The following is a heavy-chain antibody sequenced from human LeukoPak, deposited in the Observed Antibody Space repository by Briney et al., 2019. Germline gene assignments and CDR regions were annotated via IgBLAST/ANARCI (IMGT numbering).Heavy chain of an antibody. J-gene: IGHJ4*02. CDR1: GFTFSTYG. Sequence: PGGSLRLSCAASGFTFSTYGMSWVRQAPGKGLEWVSAISGGSTFYADSVRGRFTISRDNSKNTLYLQMNSLRVEDTAVYYCAKRSLLGSGRPPYFDYWGQGTLVTVSS. D-gene: IGHD3-10*01. CDR3: AKRSLLGSGRPPYFDY. CDR2: ISGGST. V-gene: IGHV3-23*01.